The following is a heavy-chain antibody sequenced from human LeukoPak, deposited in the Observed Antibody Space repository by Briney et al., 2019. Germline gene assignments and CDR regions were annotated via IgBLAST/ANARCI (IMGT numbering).Heavy chain of an antibody. V-gene: IGHV3-53*01. CDR3: ARAESGYDYVWGSTGLGSAFDI. Sequence: GGSLRLSCAASGFTVSSNYMSWVRQAPGKGLEWVSVIYSGGSTYYADSVKGRFTISRDNSKNTLYLQMNSLRAEDTAVYYCARAESGYDYVWGSTGLGSAFDIWGQGAMVTVSS. CDR2: IYSGGST. CDR1: GFTVSSNY. J-gene: IGHJ3*02. D-gene: IGHD3-16*01.